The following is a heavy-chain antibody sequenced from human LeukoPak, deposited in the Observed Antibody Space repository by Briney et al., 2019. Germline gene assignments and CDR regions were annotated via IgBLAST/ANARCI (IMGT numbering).Heavy chain of an antibody. CDR1: GDSLSNNNVA. J-gene: IGHJ4*02. V-gene: IGHV6-1*01. Sequence: SQTLSLTCAISGDSLSNNNVAWNWIRQSPSRGLEWLGRTYYRSKWNTDYAVSVKSRITINSDTSKNQFSLQLNSVTPEDTAVYYCARGWYSSFDYWDQGTLVTVSS. CDR2: TYYRSKWNT. CDR3: ARGWYSSFDY. D-gene: IGHD6-13*01.